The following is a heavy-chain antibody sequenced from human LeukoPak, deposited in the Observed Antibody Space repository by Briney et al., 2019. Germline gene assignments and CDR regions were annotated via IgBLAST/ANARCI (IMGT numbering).Heavy chain of an antibody. CDR2: ISYDGSNK. Sequence: GGSLRLSCVASGFTFSSYAMHWVRQAPGKGLEWVAVISYDGSNKYYADSVKGRFTISRDNSKNTLYLQMNSLRAEDTAVYYCARDMMTTVTTGDRGYFDYWGQGTLVTVSS. J-gene: IGHJ4*02. CDR3: ARDMMTTVTTGDRGYFDY. D-gene: IGHD4-17*01. CDR1: GFTFSSYA. V-gene: IGHV3-30*04.